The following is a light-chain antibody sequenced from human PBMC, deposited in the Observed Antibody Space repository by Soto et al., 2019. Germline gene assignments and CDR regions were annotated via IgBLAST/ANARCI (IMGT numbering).Light chain of an antibody. Sequence: QSGLTQPASVSGSPGQSITISCTVTSSYALVSWFQYHPGKAPKLVMYDNTKRPSGVSERLSGSRSDNTASLIITGLQTDDEADYYCSSYGGRGFGGGTKLTVL. CDR2: DNT. CDR1: SSYAL. V-gene: IGLV2-23*01. CDR3: SSYGGRG. J-gene: IGLJ2*01.